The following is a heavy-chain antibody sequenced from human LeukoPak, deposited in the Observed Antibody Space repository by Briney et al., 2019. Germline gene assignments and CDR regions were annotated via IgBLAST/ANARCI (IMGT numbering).Heavy chain of an antibody. J-gene: IGHJ4*02. D-gene: IGHD1-26*01. CDR1: GFTLSTYW. CDR3: ARPTYSGSYYWFDY. Sequence: GGSLRLSCVASGFTLSTYWMHWVRQAPGKGLVWVSRINSDGSATSYADSVMVRFTISRDSAKNTLYLQMNSLRPEDTAVYYCARPTYSGSYYWFDYWGQGTLVTVSS. V-gene: IGHV3-74*01. CDR2: INSDGSAT.